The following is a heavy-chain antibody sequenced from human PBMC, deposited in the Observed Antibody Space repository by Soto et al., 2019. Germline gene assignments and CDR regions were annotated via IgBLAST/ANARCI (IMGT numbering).Heavy chain of an antibody. J-gene: IGHJ4*02. CDR2: IYWYDDK. CDR3: APTTKTNCWLSN. CDR1: GFSLTTSGVG. V-gene: IGHV2-5*01. Sequence: QITLKESGPTLVKPTQTLTLTCTFSGFSLTTSGVGVAWIRQPPKTALEWLALIYWYDDKRYTPSLETTLAGNQDTPKNQGVLTVTNRKPAATATYYCAPTTKTNCWLSNCGQGALVTVSS. D-gene: IGHD2-21*01.